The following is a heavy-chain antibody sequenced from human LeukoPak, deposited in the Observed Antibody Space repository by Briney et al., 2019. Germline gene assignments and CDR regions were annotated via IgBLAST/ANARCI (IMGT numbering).Heavy chain of an antibody. CDR1: GGSFSDYY. V-gene: IGHV4-34*01. Sequence: SETLSLTCAVYGGSFSDYYWSWIRQSPGKGLEWIGEINHYGSTNYNPSPKSRVTMSVDTSQNQFSLKVTSVTAADTAVYFCARLSWPGRGSRFDPWGQGTLVTVSS. D-gene: IGHD3-10*01. CDR2: INHYGST. J-gene: IGHJ5*02. CDR3: ARLSWPGRGSRFDP.